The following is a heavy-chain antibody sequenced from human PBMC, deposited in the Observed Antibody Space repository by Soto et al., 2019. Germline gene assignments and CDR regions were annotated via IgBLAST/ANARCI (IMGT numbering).Heavy chain of an antibody. V-gene: IGHV3-30*18. CDR3: AKVNQDPRELLRIDY. CDR1: GFTFSSYG. J-gene: IGHJ4*02. CDR2: ISYDGSNK. Sequence: GGSLRLSCAASGFTFSSYGMHWVRQAPGKGLEWVAVISYDGSNKYYADSVKGRFTISRDNSKNTLYLQMNSLRAEDTAVYYCAKVNQDPRELLRIDYWGQGTLVTVSS. D-gene: IGHD1-26*01.